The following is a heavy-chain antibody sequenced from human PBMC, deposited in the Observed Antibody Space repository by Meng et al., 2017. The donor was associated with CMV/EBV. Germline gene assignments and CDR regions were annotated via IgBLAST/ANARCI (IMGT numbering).Heavy chain of an antibody. CDR2: IYYSGST. J-gene: IGHJ4*02. V-gene: IGHV4-61*01. CDR3: ARASGSLISLDY. CDR1: GGSVSSGSYY. D-gene: IGHD1-26*01. Sequence: SETLSLTCTVSGGSVSSGSYYWSWIRQPPGKGLEWIGYIYYSGSTNYNPSLKSRVTISVDTSKNQFSLKLSSVTAADTAVYYCARASGSLISLDYWGQGTLVTVSS.